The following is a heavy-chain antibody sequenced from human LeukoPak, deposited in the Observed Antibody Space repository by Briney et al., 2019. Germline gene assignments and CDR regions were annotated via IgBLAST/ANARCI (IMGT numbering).Heavy chain of an antibody. CDR2: IYTSGST. Sequence: SETLSLTCTVSGGSISSYYWSWIRQPPGKGLEWIGYIYTSGSTNYSPSLKSRVTISVDTSKTQFSLKLSSVTAADTAVYYCARLGESKDYAWFDPWGQGTLVTVSS. CDR3: ARLGESKDYAWFDP. CDR1: GGSISSYY. V-gene: IGHV4-4*09. J-gene: IGHJ5*02. D-gene: IGHD4-17*01.